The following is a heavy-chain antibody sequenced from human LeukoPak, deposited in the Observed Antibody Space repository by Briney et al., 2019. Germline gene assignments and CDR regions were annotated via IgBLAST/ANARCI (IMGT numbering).Heavy chain of an antibody. CDR2: IIPIFGTA. Sequence: GASVKVSCKASGYTFTGYYTHWVRQAPGQGLEWMGGIIPIFGTANYAQKFQGRVTITTDESTSTAYMELSSLRSEDTAVYYCARDRNHGSPYYYYYMDVWGKGTTVTVSS. CDR1: GYTFTGYY. J-gene: IGHJ6*03. CDR3: ARDRNHGSPYYYYYMDV. V-gene: IGHV1-69*05.